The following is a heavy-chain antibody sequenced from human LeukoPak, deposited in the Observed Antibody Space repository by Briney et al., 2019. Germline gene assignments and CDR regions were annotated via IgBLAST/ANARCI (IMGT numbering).Heavy chain of an antibody. V-gene: IGHV4-30-2*01. CDR3: SGFITGTTSGAFDI. J-gene: IGHJ3*02. Sequence: SQTLPLTCTVSGGSISSGGYYWSWIRQPPGKGLEWIGYVYHSGSTYYNPSLKSRVTISVDRSKNQFSLKLNSVTAADTAVYYCSGFITGTTSGAFDIWGQGTMVTVSS. D-gene: IGHD1-7*01. CDR1: GGSISSGGYY. CDR2: VYHSGST.